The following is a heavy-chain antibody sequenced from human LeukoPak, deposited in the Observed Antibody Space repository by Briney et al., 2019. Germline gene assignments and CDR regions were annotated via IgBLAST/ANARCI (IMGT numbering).Heavy chain of an antibody. D-gene: IGHD1-26*01. J-gene: IGHJ6*02. CDR1: GGSISSSSYY. V-gene: IGHV4-39*07. CDR3: AAVVGATTDYYGMDV. Sequence: PSETLSLTCTVSGGSISSSSYYWGWIRQPPGKGLEWIGSIYYSGSTYYNPSLKSRVTISVDTSKNQFSLKLSSVTAADTAVYYCAAVVGATTDYYGMDVWGQGTTVTVSS. CDR2: IYYSGST.